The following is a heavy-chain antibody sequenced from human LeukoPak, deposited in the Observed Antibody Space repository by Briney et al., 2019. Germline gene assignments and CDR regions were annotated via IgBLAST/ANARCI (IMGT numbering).Heavy chain of an antibody. V-gene: IGHV4-4*02. J-gene: IGHJ5*02. CDR2: ISHGGST. Sequence: SGTLSLTCAVSGGSISSSKWWSWVRQPPGKGPEWIGEISHGGSTSYKSSLKSRVTISVDKSKNQFSLKLTSVTAADTAVYYCARGNGWGSSSDWFDPWGQGILVTVSS. CDR1: GGSISSSKW. D-gene: IGHD3-10*01. CDR3: ARGNGWGSSSDWFDP.